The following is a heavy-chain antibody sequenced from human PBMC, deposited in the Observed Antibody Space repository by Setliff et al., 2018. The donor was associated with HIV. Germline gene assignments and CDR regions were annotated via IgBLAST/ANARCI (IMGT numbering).Heavy chain of an antibody. CDR2: MRYDGDNK. CDR3: AKAFGYCSGGSCPVLMDV. J-gene: IGHJ6*03. D-gene: IGHD2-15*01. V-gene: IGHV3-30*02. Sequence: GGSLRLSCAASGFTFSGYGMYWVRQAPGKGLEWVAFMRYDGDNKYYADSVKGRFTISRDNSKNTLYLQMNSLRAKDAAVYYCAKAFGYCSGGSCPVLMDVWGKGTTVTSP. CDR1: GFTFSGYG.